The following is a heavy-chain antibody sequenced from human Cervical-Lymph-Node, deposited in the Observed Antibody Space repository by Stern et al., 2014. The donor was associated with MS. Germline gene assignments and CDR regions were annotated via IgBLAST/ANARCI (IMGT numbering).Heavy chain of an antibody. J-gene: IGHJ5*02. CDR3: AKDMVGPSDL. Sequence: VQLVESGGGLVEPGGSLRLSGEASGISFRTYWMPWVRQPPGGGLVWVSLINPDGSWTNYADSVKGRFTISRDDAKNTLYLQMNSLRAEDTALYDCAKDMVGPSDLWGPGTLVTVSS. V-gene: IGHV3-74*01. CDR2: INPDGSWT. D-gene: IGHD2-15*01. CDR1: GISFRTYW.